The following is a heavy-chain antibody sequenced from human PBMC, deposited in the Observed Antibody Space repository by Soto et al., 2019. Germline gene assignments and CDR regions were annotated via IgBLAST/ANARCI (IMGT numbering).Heavy chain of an antibody. CDR3: AKEHRYYDSSGYLPGY. CDR2: ISGSGGST. J-gene: IGHJ4*02. D-gene: IGHD3-22*01. Sequence: EVQLLESGGGLVQPGGSLRLSCAASGLTFSSYAMSWVRQAPGKGLEWVSAISGSGGSTYYADSVKGRFTISRDNSKNTLYLQMNSLRAEDTAVYYCAKEHRYYDSSGYLPGYWGQGTLVTVSS. CDR1: GLTFSSYA. V-gene: IGHV3-23*01.